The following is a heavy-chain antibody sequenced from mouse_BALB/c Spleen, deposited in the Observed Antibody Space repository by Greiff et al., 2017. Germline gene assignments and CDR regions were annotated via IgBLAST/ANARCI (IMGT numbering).Heavy chain of an antibody. CDR1: GYTFTDYE. CDR2: IDPETGGT. V-gene: IGHV1-15*01. CDR3: TRYAMYY. Sequence: QVQLKESGAELVRPGASVTLSCKASGYTFTDYEMHWVKQTPVHGLEWIGAIDPETGGTAYNQKFKGKATLTADKSSSTAYMELRSLTSEDSAVYYCTRYAMYYWGQGTSVTVSS. J-gene: IGHJ4*01.